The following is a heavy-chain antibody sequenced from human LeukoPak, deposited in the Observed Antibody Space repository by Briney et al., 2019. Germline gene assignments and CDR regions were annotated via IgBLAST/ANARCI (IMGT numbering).Heavy chain of an antibody. V-gene: IGHV1-8*02. Sequence: GASVKVSCKASGYTFTSYGISWVRQATGQGLEWMGWMNPNSGNTGYAQKFQGRVTMTRNTSISTAYMELSSLRSEDTAVYYCARGRRSSGLYWFDPWGQGTLVTVSS. D-gene: IGHD6-6*01. CDR1: GYTFTSYG. J-gene: IGHJ5*02. CDR3: ARGRRSSGLYWFDP. CDR2: MNPNSGNT.